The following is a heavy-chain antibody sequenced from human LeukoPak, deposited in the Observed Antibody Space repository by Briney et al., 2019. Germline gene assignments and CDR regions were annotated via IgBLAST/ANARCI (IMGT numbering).Heavy chain of an antibody. D-gene: IGHD4-23*01. J-gene: IGHJ3*02. CDR2: MLYNGGA. V-gene: IGHV4-59*01. Sequence: PSETLSLTCSVSGDSINNYYCSWIRQAPGKGLQWIGYMLYNGGANYSPSLRSRASVSVDTSKNQFSLKLNSVTAADTAVYYCARRLRHGGHAHDAFDIWGQGILVAVSS. CDR1: GDSINNYY. CDR3: ARRLRHGGHAHDAFDI.